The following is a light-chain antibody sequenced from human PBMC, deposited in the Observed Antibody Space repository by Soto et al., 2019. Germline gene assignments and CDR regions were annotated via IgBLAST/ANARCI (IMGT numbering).Light chain of an antibody. CDR3: QQYNSYFSWT. J-gene: IGKJ1*01. Sequence: DYQLTPSSSSLSASVGDRVTITCRARQNIYTWLAWYQQKPGIAPKLLIHKASSIESGVPSRFSGSGSGTEFTLTISSLQPDDVATYYCQQYNSYFSWTFGQGTKVDVK. V-gene: IGKV1-5*03. CDR2: KAS. CDR1: QNIYTW.